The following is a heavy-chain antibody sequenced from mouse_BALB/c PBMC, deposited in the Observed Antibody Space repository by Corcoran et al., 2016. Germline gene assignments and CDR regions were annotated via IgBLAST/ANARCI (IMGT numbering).Heavy chain of an antibody. D-gene: IGHD4-1*01. CDR3: ANWGWYFDV. CDR2: IDPANGNT. Sequence: EVQLQQSGAELVKPGASVKLSCTASGFNIQDTYMHWVKQRPEQGLEWIGRIDPANGNTKYAPKFQGKATITADTSSNTASLQLSSLTSEDTAGYYCANWGWYFDVWGAGTTVTVAS. J-gene: IGHJ1*01. CDR1: GFNIQDTY. V-gene: IGHV14-3*02.